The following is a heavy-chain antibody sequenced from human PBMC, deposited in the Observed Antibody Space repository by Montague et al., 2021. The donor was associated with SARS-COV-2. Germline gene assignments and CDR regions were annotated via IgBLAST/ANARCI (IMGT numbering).Heavy chain of an antibody. CDR3: ARDEKEQQLRYFDL. CDR2: IRQDANEK. V-gene: IGHV3-7*01. D-gene: IGHD6-13*01. CDR1: GFFFGGYW. J-gene: IGHJ2*01. Sequence: SLRLSCAASGFFFGGYWMSWVRQAPGKDLEWVANIRQDANEKYYVDSVRGRFTISRDNGKNSVYLQMNSLRAEDTAVYFCARDEKEQQLRYFDLWGRGTLVTVSS.